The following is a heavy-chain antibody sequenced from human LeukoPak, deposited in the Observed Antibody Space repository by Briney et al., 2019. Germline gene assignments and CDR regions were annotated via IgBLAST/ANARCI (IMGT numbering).Heavy chain of an antibody. CDR2: INPSGGST. J-gene: IGHJ5*02. Sequence: GASVKVSCKASGYTFTSYYMHWVRQAPGQGLEWMGIINPSGGSTSYAQKFQGRVTMTRDMSTSTVYMELSSLRAEDTAVYYCARVGNWNYNWFDPWGQGTLVTVSS. D-gene: IGHD1-7*01. V-gene: IGHV1-46*01. CDR1: GYTFTSYY. CDR3: ARVGNWNYNWFDP.